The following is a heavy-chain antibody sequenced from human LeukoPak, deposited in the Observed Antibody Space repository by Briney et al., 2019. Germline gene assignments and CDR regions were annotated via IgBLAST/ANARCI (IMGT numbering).Heavy chain of an antibody. CDR3: ARGRLSVAGAIGYYYYYMDV. V-gene: IGHV4-39*07. J-gene: IGHJ6*03. Sequence: SETLSLTCTVSGGSISSSGYYWGWIRQPPGKGLEWIGSIYYSGSTYYNPSLKSRVTISVDTSKNQFSLKLSSVTAADTAVYYCARGRLSVAGAIGYYYYYMDVWGKGTTVTISS. CDR1: GGSISSSGYY. D-gene: IGHD6-19*01. CDR2: IYYSGST.